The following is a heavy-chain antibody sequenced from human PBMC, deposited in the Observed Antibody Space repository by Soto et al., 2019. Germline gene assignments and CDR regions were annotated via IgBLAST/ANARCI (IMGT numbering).Heavy chain of an antibody. J-gene: IGHJ4*02. CDR1: GFTFSSYA. CDR2: ISYDGSNK. Sequence: QVQLVESGGGVVQPGRSLRLSCAASGFTFSSYAMHWVRQAPGKGLEWVAVISYDGSNKYYADSVKGRFTISRDNSKNTLYLQMNSLRAEYTAVYYCARDGLLWFGELLYWGQGTLVTVSS. D-gene: IGHD3-10*01. V-gene: IGHV3-30-3*01. CDR3: ARDGLLWFGELLY.